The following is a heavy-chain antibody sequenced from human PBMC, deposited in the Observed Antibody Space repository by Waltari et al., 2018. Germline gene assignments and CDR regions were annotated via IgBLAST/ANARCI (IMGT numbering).Heavy chain of an antibody. CDR3: VRGWLENTFDI. J-gene: IGHJ3*02. Sequence: EVQVVESGGGLVHPGGSLRLSCAASGFTFSGFSMSWVRQSPGKGLAWFSFMGPCATPIYYADAVKGRFTISTDNSRNSLYLQMNSLRTEDTAVYYCVRGWLENTFDIWGRGTLVTVSS. V-gene: IGHV3-48*04. D-gene: IGHD5-12*01. CDR1: GFTFSGFS. CDR2: MGPCATPI.